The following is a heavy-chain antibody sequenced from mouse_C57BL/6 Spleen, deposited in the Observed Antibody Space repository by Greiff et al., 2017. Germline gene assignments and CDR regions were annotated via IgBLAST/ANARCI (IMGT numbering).Heavy chain of an antibody. V-gene: IGHV5-12*01. J-gene: IGHJ4*01. D-gene: IGHD2-5*01. CDR3: ARQAYYSNYGFYAMDY. Sequence: EVKLVESGGGLVQPGGSLKLSCAASGFTFSDYYMYWVRQTPEKRLEWVAYISNGGGSTYYPDTVKGRFTISRDNAKNTLYLQMSRLKSEDTAMYYCARQAYYSNYGFYAMDYWGQGTSVTVSS. CDR2: ISNGGGST. CDR1: GFTFSDYY.